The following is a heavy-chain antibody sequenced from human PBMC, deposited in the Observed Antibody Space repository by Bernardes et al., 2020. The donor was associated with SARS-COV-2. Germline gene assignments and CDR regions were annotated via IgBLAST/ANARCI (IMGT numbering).Heavy chain of an antibody. J-gene: IGHJ4*02. Sequence: SEPPSLTCTVSTGSISSGDYYWSSVLQPAGKGLEWIGRFYTRGSATYNPSLKSRVTISIDTSRNQFSLKLTSVTAADTAVYYCARDSPGIAAPGHYWGQGTLVTVSS. D-gene: IGHD6-13*01. CDR1: TGSISSGDYY. CDR2: FYTRGSA. V-gene: IGHV4-61*02. CDR3: ARDSPGIAAPGHY.